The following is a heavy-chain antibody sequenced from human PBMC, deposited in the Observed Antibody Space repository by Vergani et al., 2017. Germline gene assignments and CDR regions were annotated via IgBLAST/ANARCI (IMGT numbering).Heavy chain of an antibody. Sequence: EVQLLESGGGLVQPGGSLRLSCAASGFTFSSYAMSWVRQAPGKGLEWVSAISGSGGSTYYADSVKGRFTISSDNSKNTLYLQMNSLRAEDTAVYYCAKVRSSGSYSYYFDYWGQGTLVTVSS. CDR2: ISGSGGST. CDR1: GFTFSSYA. V-gene: IGHV3-23*01. J-gene: IGHJ4*02. D-gene: IGHD1-26*01. CDR3: AKVRSSGSYSYYFDY.